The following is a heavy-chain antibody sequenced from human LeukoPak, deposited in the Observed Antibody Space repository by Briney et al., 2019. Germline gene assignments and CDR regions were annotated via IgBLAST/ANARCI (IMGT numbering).Heavy chain of an antibody. CDR3: ARDSIAVAGTDFAY. J-gene: IGHJ4*02. D-gene: IGHD6-19*01. CDR2: ISAYNGNT. V-gene: IGHV1-18*01. CDR1: GYTFTSYG. Sequence: ASVKVSCKASGYTFTSYGISWVRQAPGQGLEWMGWISAYNGNTNYARKLQGRVTMTTDTSTSTAYMELRSLRSDDTAVYYCARDSIAVAGTDFAYWGQGTLVTVSS.